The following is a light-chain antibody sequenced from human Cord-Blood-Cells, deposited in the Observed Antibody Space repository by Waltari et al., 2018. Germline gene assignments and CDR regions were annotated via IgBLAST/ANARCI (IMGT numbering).Light chain of an antibody. J-gene: IGLJ1*01. V-gene: IGLV2-23*02. CDR3: CSYAGSNYV. Sequence: QSALTQPASVSGSPGQSITISCTGTSSDVGGYNLVSWYQQHPVKAPKLMIYEVSKRPSGVSNRFSGSKSGNTASLTISGLQAEDEADYYCCSYAGSNYVFGTGTKVTVL. CDR2: EVS. CDR1: SSDVGGYNL.